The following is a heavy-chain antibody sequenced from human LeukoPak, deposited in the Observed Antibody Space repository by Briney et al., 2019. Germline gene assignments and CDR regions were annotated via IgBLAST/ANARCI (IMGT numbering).Heavy chain of an antibody. D-gene: IGHD3-10*01. J-gene: IGHJ4*02. Sequence: GRSLRLSCAASGFTFSSYAMHWVRQAPGKGLEWMAVISYDGSNKYYADSVKGRFTISRDNSKNTLYLQMNSLRAEDTAVYYCARVRDFDYWGQGTLVTVSS. CDR1: GFTFSSYA. V-gene: IGHV3-30*04. CDR2: ISYDGSNK. CDR3: ARVRDFDY.